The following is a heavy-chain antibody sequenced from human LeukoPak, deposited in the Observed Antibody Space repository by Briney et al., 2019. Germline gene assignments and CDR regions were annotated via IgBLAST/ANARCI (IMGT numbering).Heavy chain of an antibody. V-gene: IGHV1-69*06. Sequence: SVKLSCKASGATFSSYGISWVRQAPGQGIEWMGGIIPIFGTANYAQKFQGRVTITADKSTSTAYMELSSLRSEDTAVYYCATALILGYCSSTSCKEVADAFDIWGQGTMVTVSS. CDR1: GATFSSYG. CDR2: IIPIFGTA. J-gene: IGHJ3*02. D-gene: IGHD2-2*01. CDR3: ATALILGYCSSTSCKEVADAFDI.